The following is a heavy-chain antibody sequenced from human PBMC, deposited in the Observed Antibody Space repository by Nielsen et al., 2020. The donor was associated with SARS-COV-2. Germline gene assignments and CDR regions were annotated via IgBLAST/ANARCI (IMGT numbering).Heavy chain of an antibody. CDR3: ARDSSTYYFDY. Sequence: GESLKISCAASGFTFSSYAMRWVRQAPGKGLEWVAVISYDGSNKYYADSVKGRFTISRDNSKNTLYLQMNSLRAEDTAVYYCARDSSTYYFDYWGQGTLVTVSS. CDR2: ISYDGSNK. V-gene: IGHV3-30-3*01. J-gene: IGHJ4*02. D-gene: IGHD6-6*01. CDR1: GFTFSSYA.